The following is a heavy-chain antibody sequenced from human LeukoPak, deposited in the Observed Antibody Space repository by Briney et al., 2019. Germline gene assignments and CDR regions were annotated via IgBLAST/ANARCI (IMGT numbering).Heavy chain of an antibody. J-gene: IGHJ4*02. Sequence: GESLKISCKGSGYSFTSYWISWVRQMPGKGLEWMGRIDPSDSYTNYSPSFQGHVTISADKSISTAYLQWSSLKASDTATYYCTRLGGYSYGSGGLDYWGQGTLVTVYS. D-gene: IGHD5-18*01. CDR1: GYSFTSYW. V-gene: IGHV5-10-1*01. CDR2: IDPSDSYT. CDR3: TRLGGYSYGSGGLDY.